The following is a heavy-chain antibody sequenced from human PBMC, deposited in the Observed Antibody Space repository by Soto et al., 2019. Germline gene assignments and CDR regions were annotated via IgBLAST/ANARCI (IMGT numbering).Heavy chain of an antibody. J-gene: IGHJ6*02. D-gene: IGHD6-6*01. V-gene: IGHV1-69*01. CDR3: ARGRGGRIDYSTSSHYYYYGMDV. CDR2: IIPLFETP. Sequence: QVQLEQSGADMKRPGSSVKVSCKASGDTLYNYAFSWVRQAPGQGVEWMGGIIPLFETPDYAQKFQGRVTITADESTSTVFMELRSLRSEDTAVYYCARGRGGRIDYSTSSHYYYYGMDVWAQGTTVTVSS. CDR1: GDTLYNYA.